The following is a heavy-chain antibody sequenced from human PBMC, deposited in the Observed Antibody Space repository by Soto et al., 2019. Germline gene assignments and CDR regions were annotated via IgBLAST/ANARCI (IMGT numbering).Heavy chain of an antibody. D-gene: IGHD3-22*01. J-gene: IGHJ4*02. V-gene: IGHV4-31*03. CDR1: GGSISSGGYY. CDR3: ARGYYDSSGSLRGFDY. CDR2: IYYSGST. Sequence: PSETMSLTCTVSGGSISSGGYYWSWIRQHPGKGLEWIGYIYYSGSTYYNPSLKSRVTISVDTSKNQFSLKLSSVTAADTAVYYCARGYYDSSGSLRGFDYWGQGTLVTVSS.